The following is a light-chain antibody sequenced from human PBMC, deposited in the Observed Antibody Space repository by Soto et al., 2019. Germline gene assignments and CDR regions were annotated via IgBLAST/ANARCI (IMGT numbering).Light chain of an antibody. CDR2: GAH. Sequence: IVMTQSPATLSVSPWERATLSCRASQSVSSNLAWYQQKPGQAPRLLISGAHNRAPGIPDRFSGSESGTDFTLRISRLEPEDFAVYYCQQYGSSVTFGQGTKVDIK. J-gene: IGKJ1*01. CDR1: QSVSSN. CDR3: QQYGSSVT. V-gene: IGKV3-20*01.